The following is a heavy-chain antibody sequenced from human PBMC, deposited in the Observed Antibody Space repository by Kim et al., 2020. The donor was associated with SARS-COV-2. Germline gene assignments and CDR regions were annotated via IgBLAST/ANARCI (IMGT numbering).Heavy chain of an antibody. J-gene: IGHJ4*02. Sequence: YSNPTHKTRVTISVDTSKNLFSLKLSSVTAADTAVYYCARAPDKFSYGLNWGQGTLVTVSS. D-gene: IGHD5-18*01. CDR3: ARAPDKFSYGLN. V-gene: IGHV4-39*07.